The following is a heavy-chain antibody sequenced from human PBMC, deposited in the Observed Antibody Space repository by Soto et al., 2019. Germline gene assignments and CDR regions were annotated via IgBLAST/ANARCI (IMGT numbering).Heavy chain of an antibody. CDR3: ARLSAGFCSVYYIYDGLEV. CDR1: GGSFSGYY. D-gene: IGHD3-3*01. V-gene: IGHV4-34*01. CDR2: INHSGST. Sequence: SETLSLTCAVYGGSFSGYYWSWIRQPPGKGLEWIGEINHSGSTNYNPSLKSRVTISVDTSKNQFSLKLSSVTDADTAVYYCARLSAGFCSVYYIYDGLEVWGQWTTVT. J-gene: IGHJ6*02.